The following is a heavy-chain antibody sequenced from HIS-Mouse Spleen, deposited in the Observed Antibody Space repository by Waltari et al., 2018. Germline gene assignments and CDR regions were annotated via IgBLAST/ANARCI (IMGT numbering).Heavy chain of an antibody. CDR2: ISYDGSNK. V-gene: IGHV3-30-3*01. Sequence: PGRSLRLSCAASGFTFSSYAMHWVRQAPGKGLEWVAVISYDGSNKYYADSVKGRFTISSDNSKNTLYLQMNSLRAEDTAVYYCARDHRNNWAIRDWGQGTLVTVSS. D-gene: IGHD1-20*01. J-gene: IGHJ4*02. CDR1: GFTFSSYA. CDR3: ARDHRNNWAIRD.